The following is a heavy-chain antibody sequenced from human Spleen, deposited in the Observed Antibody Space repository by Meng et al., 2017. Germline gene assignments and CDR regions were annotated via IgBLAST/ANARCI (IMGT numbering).Heavy chain of an antibody. Sequence: VQLKGSGPGLVNPSKTLSLTCIVSGGSISSGGYYWSWIRQHPGKGLEWIGYIYYSGSTYYNPSLKSLVTISVDTSKNQFSLKLSSVTAADTAVYYCARVTTVTQYFDYWGQGTLVTVSS. V-gene: IGHV4-31*01. J-gene: IGHJ4*02. D-gene: IGHD4-17*01. CDR1: GGSISSGGYY. CDR3: ARVTTVTQYFDY. CDR2: IYYSGST.